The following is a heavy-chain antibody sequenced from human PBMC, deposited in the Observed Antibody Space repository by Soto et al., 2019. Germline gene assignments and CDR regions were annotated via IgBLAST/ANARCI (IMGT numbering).Heavy chain of an antibody. Sequence: QITLKESGPTLVKPTQTLTLTCTFSGFSLSTSGVGVGWIRQPPGKALEWLALIYWDDDKRYSPSLKSRLTITKDTSKNKVVLTMTNMDPVDTATYYCAHRFPYCSGGSCYAGGIDAFDIWGQGTMVTVSS. CDR2: IYWDDDK. D-gene: IGHD2-15*01. V-gene: IGHV2-5*02. CDR1: GFSLSTSGVG. CDR3: AHRFPYCSGGSCYAGGIDAFDI. J-gene: IGHJ3*02.